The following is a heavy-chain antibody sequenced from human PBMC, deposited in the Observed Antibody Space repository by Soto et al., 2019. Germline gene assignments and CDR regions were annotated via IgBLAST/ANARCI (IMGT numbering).Heavy chain of an antibody. CDR3: ARGLDEYQLLAFDY. D-gene: IGHD2-2*01. J-gene: IGHJ4*02. CDR1: GFTFSSYG. CDR2: IWYDGSNK. V-gene: IGHV3-33*01. Sequence: GGSLRLSCAASGFTFSSYGMHWVRQAPGKGLEWVAVIWYDGSNKYYADSVKGRFTISRDNSKNTLYLQMNSLRAEDTAVYYCARGLDEYQLLAFDYWGQGTLVTVSS.